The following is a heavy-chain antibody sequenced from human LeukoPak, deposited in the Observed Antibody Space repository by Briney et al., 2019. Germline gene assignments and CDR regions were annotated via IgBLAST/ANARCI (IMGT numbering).Heavy chain of an antibody. CDR1: GGSISSYY. J-gene: IGHJ4*02. CDR3: ARAYCSSTSCYPQYYFDY. Sequence: PSETLSPTCTVSGGSISSYYWSWIRQPPGKGLEWIGYIYYSGSTNYNPSLKSRVTISVDTSKNQFSLKLSSVTAADTAVYYCARAYCSSTSCYPQYYFDYWGQGTLVTVSS. D-gene: IGHD2-2*01. V-gene: IGHV4-59*01. CDR2: IYYSGST.